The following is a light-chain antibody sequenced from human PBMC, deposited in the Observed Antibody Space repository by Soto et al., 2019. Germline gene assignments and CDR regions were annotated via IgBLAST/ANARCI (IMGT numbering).Light chain of an antibody. CDR3: QQYGSSPRT. J-gene: IGKJ1*01. V-gene: IGKV3-20*01. Sequence: IVLTQSPGTLSLSPGERATLSCRASQSVINSYLAWYQQKPGQAPRLLIYGASSRATGIPDRFSGSGSGTDFTLTITRLEPEDFVVYCCQQYGSSPRTFGQGTKVEIK. CDR2: GAS. CDR1: QSVINSY.